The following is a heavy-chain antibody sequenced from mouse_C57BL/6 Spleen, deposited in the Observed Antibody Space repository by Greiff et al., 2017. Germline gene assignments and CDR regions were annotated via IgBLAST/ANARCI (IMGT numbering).Heavy chain of an antibody. CDR3: ARSTTVVAGDY. V-gene: IGHV1-82*01. CDR2: IYPGDGDT. CDR1: GYAFSSSW. J-gene: IGHJ2*01. D-gene: IGHD1-1*01. Sequence: VQLQQSGPELVKPGASVKISCKASGYAFSSSWMSWVKQRPGKGLEWIGRIYPGDGDTNYNGKFKGKATLTADKSSSTAYMQLSSLTSEDSAVYFCARSTTVVAGDYWGQGTTLTVSS.